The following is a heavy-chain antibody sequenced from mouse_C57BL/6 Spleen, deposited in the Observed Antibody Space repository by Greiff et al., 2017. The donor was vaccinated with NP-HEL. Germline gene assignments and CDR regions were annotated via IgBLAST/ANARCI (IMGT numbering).Heavy chain of an antibody. CDR1: GYTFTSYW. Sequence: QVQLKQPGAELVMPGASVKLSCKASGYTFTSYWMHWVKQRPGPGLEWIGEIDPSDSYTNYNQKFKGKSTLTVDKSSSTAYMQLSSLTSEDSAVYYCARSGIGSYDWYFDVWGTGTTVTVSS. V-gene: IGHV1-69*01. CDR3: ARSGIGSYDWYFDV. D-gene: IGHD1-1*02. CDR2: IDPSDSYT. J-gene: IGHJ1*03.